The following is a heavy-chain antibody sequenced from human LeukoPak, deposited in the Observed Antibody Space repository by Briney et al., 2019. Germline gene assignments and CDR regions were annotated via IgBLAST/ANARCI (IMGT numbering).Heavy chain of an antibody. Sequence: GGSLRLSCAASGFTFSSYEMNWVRQAPGKGLEWVSYISSSGSTIYYADYEKGRFTISTDNAKNSLYLQINSLRAEDTAVYYCALPLVGAQPLNYWGQGTLVTVTS. CDR3: ALPLVGAQPLNY. CDR1: GFTFSSYE. D-gene: IGHD1-26*01. V-gene: IGHV3-48*03. CDR2: ISSSGSTI. J-gene: IGHJ4*02.